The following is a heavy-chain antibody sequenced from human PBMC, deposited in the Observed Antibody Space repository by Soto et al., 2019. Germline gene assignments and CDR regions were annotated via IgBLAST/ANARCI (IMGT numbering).Heavy chain of an antibody. D-gene: IGHD3-22*01. CDR2: IYYTGTT. Sequence: PSETLSLTCTVSGGSISSGDYYWGWIRQSPGKGLEWIGYIYYTGTTKYNPSLKSRVTISVDSSKNQFSLKLDSVTAADTAVYYCARLGGYYQAFDSWGQGTLVTVSS. V-gene: IGHV4-61*05. CDR1: GGSISSGDYY. J-gene: IGHJ4*02. CDR3: ARLGGYYQAFDS.